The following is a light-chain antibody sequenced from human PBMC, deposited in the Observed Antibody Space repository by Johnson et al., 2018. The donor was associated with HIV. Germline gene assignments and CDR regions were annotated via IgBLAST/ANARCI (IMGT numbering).Light chain of an antibody. J-gene: IGLJ1*01. V-gene: IGLV1-51*02. CDR1: SSNIGNNY. Sequence: QSLLTQPPSVSAAPGQKVTISCSGSSSNIGNNYVSWYQQLPGTAPKLIIYENNKRPSGIPDRFSGSKSGTSATLGITGLQTGDEADYYCGTWDSSLRVGFFGTGIKVTVL. CDR3: GTWDSSLRVGF. CDR2: ENN.